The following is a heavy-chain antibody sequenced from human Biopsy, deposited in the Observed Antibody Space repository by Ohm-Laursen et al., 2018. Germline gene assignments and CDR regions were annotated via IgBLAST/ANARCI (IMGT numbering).Heavy chain of an antibody. CDR3: ARLGSGDYFPTFFDF. D-gene: IGHD5-12*01. J-gene: IGHJ4*02. Sequence: TLSLTCTVSGVSINGGRYYWNWIRHHPGKGLEWIGNIFYSASTYYSPSLKSRVTISVDTSKNQFSLKLSSVTAADTAVYYCARLGSGDYFPTFFDFWGQGALVTVSS. CDR1: GVSINGGRYY. CDR2: IFYSAST. V-gene: IGHV4-31*03.